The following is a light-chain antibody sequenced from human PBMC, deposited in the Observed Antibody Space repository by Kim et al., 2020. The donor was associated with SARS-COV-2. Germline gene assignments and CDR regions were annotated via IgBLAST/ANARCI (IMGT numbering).Light chain of an antibody. V-gene: IGLV3-19*01. CDR3: NSRGSSGNHYV. CDR1: SLRRYY. CDR2: GKN. J-gene: IGLJ1*01. Sequence: SSELTQDPAVSVALGQTVRITCQGDSLRRYYASWYQQKPGQAPVLVIYGKNNRPSGIPDRFSGSSSGNTASLTITGAQAEDEADYYCNSRGSSGNHYVFG.